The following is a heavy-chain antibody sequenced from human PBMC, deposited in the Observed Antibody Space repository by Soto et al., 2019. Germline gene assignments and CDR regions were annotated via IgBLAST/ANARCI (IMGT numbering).Heavy chain of an antibody. CDR2: IYYSGST. D-gene: IGHD6-19*01. J-gene: IGHJ1*01. CDR3: AKGVPGIAVAGTGYFQH. Sequence: SETLSLTCTVSGGTISSYYWSWIRQPPGKGLEWIGYIYYSGSTNYNPSLKSRVTISVDTSKNQFSLKLSSVTAADTAVYYCAKGVPGIAVAGTGYFQHWGQGTLVTVSS. V-gene: IGHV4-59*08. CDR1: GGTISSYY.